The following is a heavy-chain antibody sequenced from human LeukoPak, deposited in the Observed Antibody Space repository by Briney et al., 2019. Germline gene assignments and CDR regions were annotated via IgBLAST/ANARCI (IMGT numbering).Heavy chain of an antibody. CDR2: INHSGST. CDR3: ARMDKELYDFWSGSNWFDP. D-gene: IGHD3-3*01. J-gene: IGHJ5*02. V-gene: IGHV4-34*01. CDR1: GGSFSGYY. Sequence: SVTLSLTCAVYGGSFSGYYWSWIRQPPGKGLEWIGEINHSGSTNYNPSLKSRVTISVDTSKNQFSLKLSSVTAADTAVYYCARMDKELYDFWSGSNWFDPWGQGTLVTVSS.